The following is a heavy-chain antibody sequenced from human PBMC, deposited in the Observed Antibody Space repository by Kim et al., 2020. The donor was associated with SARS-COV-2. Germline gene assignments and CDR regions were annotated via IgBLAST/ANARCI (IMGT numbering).Heavy chain of an antibody. D-gene: IGHD3-10*01. V-gene: IGHV4-34*01. CDR3: ARYQGVLLWFRELLPPYFDY. J-gene: IGHJ4*02. CDR2: INHSGST. CDR1: GGSFSGYY. Sequence: SETLSLTCAVYGGSFSGYYWSWIRQPPGKGLEWIGEINHSGSTNYNPSLESRVTISVDTSKNQFSLKLSSVTAADTAVYYCARYQGVLLWFRELLPPYFDYWGQGTLVTVSS.